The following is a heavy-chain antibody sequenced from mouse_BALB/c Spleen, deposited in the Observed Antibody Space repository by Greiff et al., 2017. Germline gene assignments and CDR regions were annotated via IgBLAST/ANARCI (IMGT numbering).Heavy chain of an antibody. Sequence: VQGVESGPGLVQPSQSLSITCTVSGFSLTSYGVHWVRQSPGKGLEWLRVIWSGGSTDYNAAFISRLSISKDNSKSQVFFKMNSLQANDTAIYYCARTPVDWYFDVWGAGTTVTVSS. V-gene: IGHV2-2*02. CDR3: ARTPVDWYFDV. CDR2: IWSGGST. CDR1: GFSLTSYG. D-gene: IGHD1-1*01. J-gene: IGHJ1*01.